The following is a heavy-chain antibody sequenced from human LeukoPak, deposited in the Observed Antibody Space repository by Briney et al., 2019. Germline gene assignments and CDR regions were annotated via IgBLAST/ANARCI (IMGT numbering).Heavy chain of an antibody. CDR2: INPSGGST. D-gene: IGHD6-13*01. CDR1: GYTFTAYY. CDR3: AEQQLGY. J-gene: IGHJ4*02. V-gene: IGHV1-46*01. Sequence: ASVKVSCKASGYTFTAYYIHWVRQAPGQGLEWMGIINPSGGSTSYAQIFQGRITMTRDMSTSTVYMELSSLRSEDTAVYYCAEQQLGYWGQGTLVTVSS.